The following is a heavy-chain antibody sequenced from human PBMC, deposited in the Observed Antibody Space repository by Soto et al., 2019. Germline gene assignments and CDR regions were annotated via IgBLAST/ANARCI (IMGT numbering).Heavy chain of an antibody. D-gene: IGHD2-15*01. CDR3: ASVAVTGKFDY. V-gene: IGHV4-31*03. J-gene: IGHJ4*02. CDR1: AGSISSGGYY. CDR2: IYYSGST. Sequence: SETLSLTCTVSAGSISSGGYYWSWIRQHPGKGLEWIGYIYYSGSTYYNPSLKSRVTISVDTSKNQFSLKLSSVTAADTAVYYCASVAVTGKFDYWGRGTLVTVS.